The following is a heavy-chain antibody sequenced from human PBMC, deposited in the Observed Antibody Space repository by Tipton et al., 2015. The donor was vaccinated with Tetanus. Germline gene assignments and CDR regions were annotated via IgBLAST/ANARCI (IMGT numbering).Heavy chain of an antibody. CDR2: TYHTGGT. Sequence: TLSLTCAVSGVSIRNGGYSWSWIRQPAGKGLEWIGYTYHTGGTYYNPSLKSRVTISMDSSKNQISLQLTSVTAADTAVYFCAGVTAQRTELYFDHWGQGTLVTVSS. D-gene: IGHD2-8*01. J-gene: IGHJ4*02. V-gene: IGHV4-30-2*02. CDR3: AGVTAQRTELYFDH. CDR1: GVSIRNGGYS.